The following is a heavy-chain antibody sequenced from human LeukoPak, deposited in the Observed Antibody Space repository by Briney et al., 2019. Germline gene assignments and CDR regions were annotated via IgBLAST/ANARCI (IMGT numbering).Heavy chain of an antibody. Sequence: PGGSLRLSCAASGFTFSSYAMSWVRQAPGKGLEWVSAISGSGGSTYYADSVKGRFTISRDNSKNTLYLQMNSLRAEDTAVYYCAKGTPVAGELNYYYDSSGLLYEFKSSGIDYWGQGTLVTVSS. J-gene: IGHJ4*02. CDR3: AKGTPVAGELNYYYDSSGLLYEFKSSGIDY. CDR2: ISGSGGST. D-gene: IGHD3-22*01. V-gene: IGHV3-23*01. CDR1: GFTFSSYA.